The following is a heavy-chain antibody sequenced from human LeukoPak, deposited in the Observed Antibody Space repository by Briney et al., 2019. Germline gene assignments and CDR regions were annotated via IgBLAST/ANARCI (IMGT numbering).Heavy chain of an antibody. Sequence: PGGSLGLSCAASGFTFSSYGMHWVRQAPGKGLEWVAVIWYDGSNKYYADSVKGRFTISRDNSKNTLYLQMNSLRAEDTAVYYCAKPIPRYSTLPPGYWGQGTLVTVSS. CDR1: GFTFSSYG. D-gene: IGHD4-11*01. CDR3: AKPIPRYSTLPPGY. V-gene: IGHV3-33*06. CDR2: IWYDGSNK. J-gene: IGHJ4*02.